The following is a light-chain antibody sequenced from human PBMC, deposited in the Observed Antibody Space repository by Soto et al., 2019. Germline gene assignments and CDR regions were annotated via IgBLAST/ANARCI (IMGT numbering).Light chain of an antibody. CDR1: QSIATW. J-gene: IGKJ1*01. V-gene: IGKV1-5*01. CDR2: DAF. Sequence: DIQMTQSPSTLSASIGDRVTITCRASQSIATWLAWYQQKPGKAPKFLIYDAFSLESGVPSRFSGSGSGTEFTLTISSLQPDDFATYYCQQYNSYPWTFGQGTKVDIK. CDR3: QQYNSYPWT.